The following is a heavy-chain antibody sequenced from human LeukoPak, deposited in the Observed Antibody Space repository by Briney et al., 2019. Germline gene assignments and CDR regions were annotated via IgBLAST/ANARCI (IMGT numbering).Heavy chain of an antibody. D-gene: IGHD3-3*01. CDR1: GYTFTSYD. CDR3: ARVSTFFGCAP. Sequence: GASVKVSCKASGYTFTSYDINWVRQATGRGLEWMGWMNPNSGNTGYAQKFQGRVTMTRNTSISTAYMELSSLRSEDTAVYYCARVSTFFGCAPGGQEPLVPVSS. J-gene: IGHJ5*02. V-gene: IGHV1-8*01. CDR2: MNPNSGNT.